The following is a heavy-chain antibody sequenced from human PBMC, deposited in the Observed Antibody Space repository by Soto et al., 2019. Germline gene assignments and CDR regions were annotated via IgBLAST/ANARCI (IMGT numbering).Heavy chain of an antibody. CDR2: ISAYNGNT. V-gene: IGHV1-18*01. J-gene: IGHJ5*02. D-gene: IGHD6-13*01. Sequence: ASVKVSCKASGYTFTSYGISWVRQAPGQGLEWMGWISAYNGNTNYAQKLQGRVTMTTDTSTSTAYMELRSLRSDDTAVYYCAVSIAAAGLTGWFDPWGQGTLVTVS. CDR3: AVSIAAAGLTGWFDP. CDR1: GYTFTSYG.